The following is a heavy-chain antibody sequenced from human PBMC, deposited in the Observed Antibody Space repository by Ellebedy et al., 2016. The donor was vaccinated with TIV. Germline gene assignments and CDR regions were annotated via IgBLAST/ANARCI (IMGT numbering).Heavy chain of an antibody. J-gene: IGHJ4*02. V-gene: IGHV3-7*04. D-gene: IGHD1/OR15-1a*01. CDR2: INQDGSEK. Sequence: GESLKIPCEASGCTFTTFWMSWVRQAPGKGLEWVGNINQDGSEKCYGDSVKGRFTIYRDNAKNSVYLQKNSLRAEDTAVYYCARENWYNDYWGQGTLVTVSS. CDR1: GCTFTTFW. CDR3: ARENWYNDY.